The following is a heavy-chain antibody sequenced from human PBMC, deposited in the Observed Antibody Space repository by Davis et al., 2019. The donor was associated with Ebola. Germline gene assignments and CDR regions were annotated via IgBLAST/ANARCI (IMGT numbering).Heavy chain of an antibody. CDR2: ISAYNGNT. V-gene: IGHV1-18*01. Sequence: ASVKVSCKASGYTFTSYGISWVRQAPGQGLEWMGWISAYNGNTNYAQKFQGRVTMTTVTSTSTAYMELTNLNSDDTAVYYCARSPTVIHYYYYYGMDVWGQGTTVTVSS. J-gene: IGHJ6*02. CDR1: GYTFTSYG. CDR3: ARSPTVIHYYYYYGMDV. D-gene: IGHD4-17*01.